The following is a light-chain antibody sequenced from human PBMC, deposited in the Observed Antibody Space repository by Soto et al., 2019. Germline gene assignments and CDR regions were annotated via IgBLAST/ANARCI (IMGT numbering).Light chain of an antibody. CDR1: QSVRSY. J-gene: IGKJ2*01. CDR3: QQRSNWPPLYT. V-gene: IGKV3-11*01. CDR2: DAS. Sequence: EIVLTQSPATLSLSPGERATLSCRASQSVRSYLAWYQQKPGQAPRLLIYDASNRATGIPARFSGSGSGTDLTLTICSLEPEDFAVYYCQQRSNWPPLYTFGQGTKLEIK.